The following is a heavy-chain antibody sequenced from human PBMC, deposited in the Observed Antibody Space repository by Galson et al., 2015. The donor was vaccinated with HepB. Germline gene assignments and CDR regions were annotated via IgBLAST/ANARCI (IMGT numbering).Heavy chain of an antibody. J-gene: IGHJ4*02. Sequence: SLRLSCAASGFTFSSYAMHWVRQAPGKGLEYVSAISSNGGSTYYADSVKGRFTISRDNSKNTLYLQMSSLRAEDTAVYYCVIFSGEGGSGKPFDYWGQGTLVTVSS. CDR2: ISSNGGST. CDR3: VIFSGEGGSGKPFDY. V-gene: IGHV3-64D*06. CDR1: GFTFSSYA. D-gene: IGHD3-10*01.